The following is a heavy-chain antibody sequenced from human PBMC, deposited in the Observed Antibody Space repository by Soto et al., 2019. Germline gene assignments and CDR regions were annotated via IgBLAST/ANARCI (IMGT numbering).Heavy chain of an antibody. D-gene: IGHD7-27*01. J-gene: IGHJ4*02. V-gene: IGHV1-69*13. CDR2: ITPIFGTA. Sequence: SVKVSCKASGGTFSSYSISWVLQAPGQGLEWMGGITPIFGTANYAQKFQGRVTITADESTSTAYMELSSLRSEDTAVYYCASGINWDPGFDYWGQGTLVTVSS. CDR1: GGTFSSYS. CDR3: ASGINWDPGFDY.